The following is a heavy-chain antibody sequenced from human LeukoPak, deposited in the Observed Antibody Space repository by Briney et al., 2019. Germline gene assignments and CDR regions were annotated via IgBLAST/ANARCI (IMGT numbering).Heavy chain of an antibody. CDR1: GYTFTGYY. V-gene: IGHV1-2*02. Sequence: ASVKVSCTASGYTFTGYYMHWVRQAPGQGLEWMGWINPNSGGTNYAQKFQGRVTMTRDTSISTAYMELSRLRSDDTAVYYCARAYYYDSSPEDYWGQGTLVTVSS. J-gene: IGHJ4*02. D-gene: IGHD3-22*01. CDR2: INPNSGGT. CDR3: ARAYYYDSSPEDY.